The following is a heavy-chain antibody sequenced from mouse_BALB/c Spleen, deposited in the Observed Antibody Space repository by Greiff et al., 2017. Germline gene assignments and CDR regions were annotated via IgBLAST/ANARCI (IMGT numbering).Heavy chain of an antibody. CDR3: ARVGD. Sequence: EVQVVESGPGLVKPSQSLSLSCSVSGYSITSGYYRNWIRQLPGNLLEWLGYISYDGSNNYNPTLKNRITNTRDTSKNQFFLEVNSVTTEDTATYYCARVGDWGQGTTLTVSS. CDR2: ISYDGSN. V-gene: IGHV3-6*02. CDR1: GYSITSGYY. J-gene: IGHJ2*01.